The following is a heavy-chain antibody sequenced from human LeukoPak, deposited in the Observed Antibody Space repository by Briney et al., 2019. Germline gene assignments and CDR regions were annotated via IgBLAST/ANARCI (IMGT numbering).Heavy chain of an antibody. V-gene: IGHV7-4-1*02. CDR3: ARVMITFGGVIVIPNDY. J-gene: IGHJ4*02. Sequence: ASVKVSCKASGYTFTSYHIDWVRQAPGQGPEWMGWINTNTGNPTYAQGFTGRFVFSLDTSVSTAYLQISSLKAEDTAVYYCARVMITFGGVIVIPNDYWGQGTLVTVSS. D-gene: IGHD3-16*02. CDR2: INTNTGNP. CDR1: GYTFTSYH.